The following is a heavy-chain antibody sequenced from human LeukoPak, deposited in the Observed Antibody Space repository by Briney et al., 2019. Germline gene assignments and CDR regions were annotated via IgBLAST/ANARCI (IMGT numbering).Heavy chain of an antibody. CDR2: INHSGST. CDR3: ARTSLYYDSSGYYAGDY. J-gene: IGHJ4*02. CDR1: GGSFSGYY. V-gene: IGHV4-34*01. Sequence: SETLSLTCAVYGGSFSGYYWSWIRQPPGKGLEWIGEINHSGSTNYNPSLKSRVTISVDTSKNQFSLKLSSVTAADTAVYYCARTSLYYDSSGYYAGDYWGQGTLVTVSS. D-gene: IGHD3-22*01.